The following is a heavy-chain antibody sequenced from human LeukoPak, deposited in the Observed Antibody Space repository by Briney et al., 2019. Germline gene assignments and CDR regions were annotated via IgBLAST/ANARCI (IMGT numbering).Heavy chain of an antibody. CDR3: ASSTPRKYCSGGSCYLTDY. CDR2: SSSISSYI. CDR1: GFTFSSYS. D-gene: IGHD2-15*01. V-gene: IGHV3-21*01. Sequence: GGSLRLSCAASGFTFSSYSMNWVRQAPGKGLEWVSSSSSISSYIYYADSVKGRFTISRDNAKNSLYLQMNSLRAEDTAVYYCASSTPRKYCSGGSCYLTDYWGQGTLVTVSS. J-gene: IGHJ4*02.